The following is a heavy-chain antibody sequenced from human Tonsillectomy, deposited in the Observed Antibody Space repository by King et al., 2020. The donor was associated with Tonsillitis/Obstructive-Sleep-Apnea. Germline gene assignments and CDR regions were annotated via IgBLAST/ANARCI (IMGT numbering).Heavy chain of an antibody. CDR2: INHRGSP. CDR1: CGSFSGYY. J-gene: IGHJ5*02. CDR3: ARGGGEEADIVVVPAAIAGWFNWFDP. Sequence: VQLQQWGAGLLKPSETLSLTCAVYCGSFSGYYWTWIRQPPGKGLEWIGEINHRGSPNYNPSLKRRVTISVDTSKHQFSLKLSSVTAADTAVYYCARGGGEEADIVVVPAAIAGWFNWFDPWGQGTLVTVSS. D-gene: IGHD2-2*01. V-gene: IGHV4-34*01.